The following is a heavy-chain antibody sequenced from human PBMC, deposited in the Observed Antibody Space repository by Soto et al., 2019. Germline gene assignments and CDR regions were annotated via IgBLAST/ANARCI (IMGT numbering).Heavy chain of an antibody. V-gene: IGHV1-69*01. Sequence: QVQLVQSGAEVKKPGSSVKVSCKASGGTFSSYAISWVRQAPGQGLEWMGGIIPIFSTANYAQKFQGRVTITADESTSTAYMELSSLRCEGTAVYYCARDPTGTPSDRRGGYYGMDVWGQGTTVTVSS. CDR1: GGTFSSYA. J-gene: IGHJ6*02. CDR3: ARDPTGTPSDRRGGYYGMDV. CDR2: IIPIFSTA. D-gene: IGHD1-1*01.